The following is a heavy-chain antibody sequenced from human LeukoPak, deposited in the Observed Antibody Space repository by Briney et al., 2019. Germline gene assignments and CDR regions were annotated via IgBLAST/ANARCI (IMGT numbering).Heavy chain of an antibody. D-gene: IGHD3-22*01. Sequence: GASVKVSCKASGYTFTSYYFHWVRQAPGQGLEWMGLINPKGGATSYAQRFQGRVTMSRDTSTSTVYMELSSLRSDDTALYSCARTVSYDNSGRWSLDSWGQGTLVTVSS. CDR3: ARTVSYDNSGRWSLDS. CDR1: GYTFTSYY. J-gene: IGHJ4*02. V-gene: IGHV1-46*01. CDR2: INPKGGAT.